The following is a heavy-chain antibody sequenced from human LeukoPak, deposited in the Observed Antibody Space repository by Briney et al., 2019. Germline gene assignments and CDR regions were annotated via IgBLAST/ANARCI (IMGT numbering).Heavy chain of an antibody. Sequence: PGGSLRLSCAASGFTFSSYSMNWVRQAPGKGLEWVSSISSSSSYIYYADSVKGRFTISRDNAKNSLYLQMNSLRAEDTAVYYCACPVATAWGGAFDIWGQGTMVTVSS. V-gene: IGHV3-21*01. CDR1: GFTFSSYS. D-gene: IGHD5-12*01. CDR2: ISSSSSYI. CDR3: ACPVATAWGGAFDI. J-gene: IGHJ3*02.